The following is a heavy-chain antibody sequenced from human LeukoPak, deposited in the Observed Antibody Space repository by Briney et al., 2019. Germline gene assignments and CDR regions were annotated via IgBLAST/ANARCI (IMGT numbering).Heavy chain of an antibody. J-gene: IGHJ5*02. Sequence: PGGSLRLSCAASGFPFSSYWVNWVRQAPGKGLEWVANIKENGGERYYVDSVKGRFTISRDNANNSLYLKMNSLRAEDTAVYYCARGYYYGSGSNWFDPWGQGTLVTVSS. CDR2: IKENGGER. V-gene: IGHV3-7*01. CDR1: GFPFSSYW. D-gene: IGHD3-10*01. CDR3: ARGYYYGSGSNWFDP.